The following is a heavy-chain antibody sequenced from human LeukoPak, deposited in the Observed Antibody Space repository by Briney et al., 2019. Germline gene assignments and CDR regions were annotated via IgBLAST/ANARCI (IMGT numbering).Heavy chain of an antibody. CDR2: IYDSGST. CDR3: ARCERLGKLRPVDPDAFDI. Sequence: SETLSLTCTVSGGSISSYYWSWIRQPPGKGLEWIGYIYDSGSTNYNPSLKSRVTISVDTSKNQFSLKLSSVTAADTAVYYCARCERLGKLRPVDPDAFDIWSQGTMVTVSS. D-gene: IGHD3-10*01. J-gene: IGHJ3*02. CDR1: GGSISSYY. V-gene: IGHV4-59*12.